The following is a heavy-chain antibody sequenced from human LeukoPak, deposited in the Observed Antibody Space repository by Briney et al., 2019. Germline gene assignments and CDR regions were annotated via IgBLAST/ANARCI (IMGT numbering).Heavy chain of an antibody. CDR1: GGSFSGYY. CDR2: INHSGST. D-gene: IGHD3-3*01. Sequence: PSETLSLTCAVYGGSFSGYYWSWIRQPPGKGLEWIGEINHSGSTNYNPSLKSRVTISVDTSKNQFSLKLSSVTAADTAVYYCARGKYDFWSGYYTCFDYWGQGTLVTVSS. V-gene: IGHV4-34*01. CDR3: ARGKYDFWSGYYTCFDY. J-gene: IGHJ4*02.